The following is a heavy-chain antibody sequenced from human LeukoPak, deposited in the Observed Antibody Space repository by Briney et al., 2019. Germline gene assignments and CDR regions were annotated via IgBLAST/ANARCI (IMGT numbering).Heavy chain of an antibody. J-gene: IGHJ4*02. CDR1: GGSFSSYY. Sequence: SETLSLSCAVYGGSFSSYYWSWIRQPPGKGLEWIGEINHSGSTNYNPSLKSRVTISVDTSKNQFSLKLSSVTAADTAVYYCARDGRIAARLYYFDYWGQGTLVTVSS. V-gene: IGHV4-34*01. CDR2: INHSGST. D-gene: IGHD6-6*01. CDR3: ARDGRIAARLYYFDY.